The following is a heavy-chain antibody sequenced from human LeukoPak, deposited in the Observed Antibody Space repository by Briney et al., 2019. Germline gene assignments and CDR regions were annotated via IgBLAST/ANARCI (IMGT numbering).Heavy chain of an antibody. D-gene: IGHD3-22*01. J-gene: IGHJ4*02. V-gene: IGHV4-34*01. CDR3: ARGQHYDSSGYNFDY. CDR2: INHSGST. Sequence: PSETLSLTCAVYGGSFSGYYWSWIRQPPGKGLEWIGEINHSGSTNYNPSLKSRVTISVDTSKNQFSLKLSSVTAADTAVYYCARGQHYDSSGYNFDYRGQGTLVTVSS. CDR1: GGSFSGYY.